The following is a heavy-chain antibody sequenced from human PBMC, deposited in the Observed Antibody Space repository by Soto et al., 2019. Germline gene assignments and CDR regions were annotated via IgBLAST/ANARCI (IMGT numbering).Heavy chain of an antibody. Sequence: GDSVKVYCKASGYTFTSYGISWVRQAPGQGLEWMGWISAYNGNTNYAPKLQGRVTMTTDTSTSTAYMELRSLRSDDTAVYYCARWNIAAAGPWFDPWGQGTLVTSP. D-gene: IGHD6-13*01. J-gene: IGHJ5*02. V-gene: IGHV1-18*01. CDR1: GYTFTSYG. CDR2: ISAYNGNT. CDR3: ARWNIAAAGPWFDP.